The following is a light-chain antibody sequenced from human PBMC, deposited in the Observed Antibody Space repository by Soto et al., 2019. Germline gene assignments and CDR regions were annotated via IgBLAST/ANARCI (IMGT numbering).Light chain of an antibody. CDR3: MQALQSRVD. CDR2: LGS. V-gene: IGKV2-28*01. Sequence: DSVMTQFPLSLSVTPGEPASISCRSSQSLLHSDGYNYLDWYVQKPGQSPQLLIYLGSNRASGVTGRFSGSGSCTDFTLKISRVEAEDVGVYYCMQALQSRVDFGQGTKVEIK. J-gene: IGKJ1*01. CDR1: QSLLHSDGYNY.